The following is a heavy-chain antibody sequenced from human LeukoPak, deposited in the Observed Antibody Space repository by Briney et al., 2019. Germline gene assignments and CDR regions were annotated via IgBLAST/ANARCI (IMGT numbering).Heavy chain of an antibody. CDR3: ARRLATAYYYYYMDV. CDR1: GFTFSSYA. J-gene: IGHJ6*03. D-gene: IGHD2-21*02. V-gene: IGHV3-30*04. Sequence: GGSLRLSCAASGFTFSSYAVHWVRQAPGKGLEWVAVISYDGSDKYYADSVKGRFTISRDNSKNTLYLQMNSLRAEDTAVYYCARRLATAYYYYYMDVWGKGTTVTVSS. CDR2: ISYDGSDK.